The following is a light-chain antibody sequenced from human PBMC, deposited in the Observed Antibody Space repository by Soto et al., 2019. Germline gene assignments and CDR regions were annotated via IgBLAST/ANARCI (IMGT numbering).Light chain of an antibody. CDR3: QQLNSYPLT. Sequence: DMQLTLSPGVLSASVEDRVTLTCRASQGVANYFAWYQQKPGKAPKLLIYAASTLQGGVPSRFSGSGSGTEFTLTISSLQPEDVATYYCQQLNSYPLTFGGGTKVAI. V-gene: IGKV1-9*01. CDR2: AAS. CDR1: QGVANY. J-gene: IGKJ4*01.